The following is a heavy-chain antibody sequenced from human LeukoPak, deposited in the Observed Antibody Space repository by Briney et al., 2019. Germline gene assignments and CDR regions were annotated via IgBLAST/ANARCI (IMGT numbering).Heavy chain of an antibody. CDR1: GFTFSSYA. CDR3: AKDQHSSTWYFDD. V-gene: IGHV3-30*18. Sequence: GRSLRLSCVGYGFTFSSYAMHWVRQAPGKGLEWVAVISYDGSKKYYADSVKGRFTISRDNSKNTLYLQMNSLRAEDTAVYYCAKDQHSSTWYFDDWGQGTPVTVSS. D-gene: IGHD6-13*01. J-gene: IGHJ4*02. CDR2: ISYDGSKK.